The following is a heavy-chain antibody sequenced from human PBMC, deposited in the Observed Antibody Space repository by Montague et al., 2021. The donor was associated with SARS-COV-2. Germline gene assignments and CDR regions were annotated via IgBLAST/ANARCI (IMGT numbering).Heavy chain of an antibody. CDR1: GGSFSGYY. D-gene: IGHD2-21*02. CDR2: INHRGST. J-gene: IGHJ2*01. Sequence: SETLSLTCAVYGGSFSGYYWSWIRQPPGKGLEWIGEINHRGSTNYNPSLKSRVTISVDTSKNQFSLKLSSVTAADAAVYYCARGLIVVVTAIPWYFDLWGRGTLVTVSS. V-gene: IGHV4-34*01. CDR3: ARGLIVVVTAIPWYFDL.